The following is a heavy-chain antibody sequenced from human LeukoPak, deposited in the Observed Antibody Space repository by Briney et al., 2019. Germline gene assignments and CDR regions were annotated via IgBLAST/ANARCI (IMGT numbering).Heavy chain of an antibody. CDR1: GGSFSGYY. Sequence: SETLSLTCAVYGGSFSGYYWSWIRQPPGKGLEWIGEINHSGSPNYNPSLKSRVTISVDTSKNQFSLKLSSVTAADTAVYYCARGLGYWGQGTLVTVSS. J-gene: IGHJ4*02. V-gene: IGHV4-34*01. CDR3: ARGLGY. CDR2: INHSGSP.